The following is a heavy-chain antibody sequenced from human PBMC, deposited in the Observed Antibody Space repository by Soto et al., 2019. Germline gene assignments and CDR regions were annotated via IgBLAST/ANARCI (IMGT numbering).Heavy chain of an antibody. CDR3: ARATGYSSSWSQNWFDP. D-gene: IGHD6-13*01. V-gene: IGHV6-1*01. CDR1: GDSVSSNSAA. CDR2: TYYRSKWYN. Sequence: SQTLSLTCAITGDSVSSNSAAWNWIRQSPSRGLEWLGRTYYRSKWYNDYAVSVKSRITINPDTSKNQFSLQLNSVTPEDTAVYCCARATGYSSSWSQNWFDPWGQGTLVAVSS. J-gene: IGHJ5*02.